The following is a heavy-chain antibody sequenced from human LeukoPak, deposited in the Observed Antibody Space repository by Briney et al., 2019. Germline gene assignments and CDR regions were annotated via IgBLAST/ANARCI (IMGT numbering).Heavy chain of an antibody. CDR3: ARASYGSGSYYEDYFYYMDV. D-gene: IGHD3-10*01. V-gene: IGHV4-61*02. CDR1: GGSLSSDNYY. J-gene: IGHJ6*03. CDR2: VYTTGST. Sequence: SETLSLTCTVSGGSLSSDNYYWNWIRQPAGKGLEWIGRVYTTGSTHYNPSLKSRVTISVDTSKNQFSLKVSSVTAAVTAVYYCARASYGSGSYYEDYFYYMDVWGKGTTVTISS.